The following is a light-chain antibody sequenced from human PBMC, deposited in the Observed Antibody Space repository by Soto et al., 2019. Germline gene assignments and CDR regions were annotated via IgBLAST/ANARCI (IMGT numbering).Light chain of an antibody. Sequence: EIVLTQSPGTLSLSPGERATLSCRASQSVSSSYLAWYQQKPGQAPRPLIYGASSRAIGIPDRFSGSGSRTSCTLPSSKPEPEDFAVYSCQQYGSSPLTFGRGTKVEIK. CDR3: QQYGSSPLT. J-gene: IGKJ1*01. CDR2: GAS. V-gene: IGKV3-20*01. CDR1: QSVSSSY.